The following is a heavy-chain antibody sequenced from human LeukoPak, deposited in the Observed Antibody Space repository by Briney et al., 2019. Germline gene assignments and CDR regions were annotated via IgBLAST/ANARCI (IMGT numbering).Heavy chain of an antibody. V-gene: IGHV3-9*01. CDR2: INWSGGSI. CDR1: GFTFDEYA. CDR3: ARLKAGAGTAYYFDY. J-gene: IGHJ4*02. Sequence: SLRLSCAASGFTFDEYAMHWVRQAPGKGREWVSCINWSGGSIGYADSVKGRFTLSRDNSKNTLYLQMNSLRADDAALYYCARLKAGAGTAYYFDYWGQGTLVTVSS. D-gene: IGHD6-19*01.